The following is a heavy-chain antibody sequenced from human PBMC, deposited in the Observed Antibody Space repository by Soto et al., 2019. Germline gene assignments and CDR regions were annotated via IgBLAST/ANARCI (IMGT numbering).Heavy chain of an antibody. CDR1: GGSISTDYY. D-gene: IGHD6-13*01. J-gene: IGHJ5*02. CDR2: INHSGST. Sequence: SETLSLTCAVSGGSISTDYYWSWIRQPPGKGLEWIGEINHSGSTNYNPPLKSRVTISVDTSKNQFSLKLSSVTAADTAVYYCARGRGSSWYWNPPGWFDPWGQGTLVTVSS. CDR3: ARGRGSSWYWNPPGWFDP. V-gene: IGHV4-34*01.